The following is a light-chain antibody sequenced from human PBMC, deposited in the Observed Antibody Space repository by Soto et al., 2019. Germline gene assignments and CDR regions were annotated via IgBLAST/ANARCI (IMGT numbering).Light chain of an antibody. Sequence: EIVLTQSPGTLSLSPGERATLSCRASQNVGSRYLTWYQQKPGQAPRLLIYGTSNRATGIPDRFSGSGSGTDFILTISSLEPGDIAVYYCQHYGSSPRTCGQGTKVDIK. V-gene: IGKV3-20*01. CDR2: GTS. CDR1: QNVGSRY. J-gene: IGKJ1*01. CDR3: QHYGSSPRT.